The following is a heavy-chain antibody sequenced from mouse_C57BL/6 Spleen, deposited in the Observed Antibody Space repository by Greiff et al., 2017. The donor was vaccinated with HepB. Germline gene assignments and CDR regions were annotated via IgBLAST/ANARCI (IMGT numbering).Heavy chain of an antibody. CDR3: ARPGDYGNFFDY. CDR1: GFTFSDYG. V-gene: IGHV5-17*01. J-gene: IGHJ2*01. D-gene: IGHD2-1*01. CDR2: ISSGSSTI. Sequence: EVKLMESGGGLVKPGGSLKLSCAASGFTFSDYGMHWVRQAPEKGLEWVAYISSGSSTIYYADTVKGRFTISRDNAKNTLFLQMTSLRSEDTAMYYCARPGDYGNFFDYWGQGTTLTVSS.